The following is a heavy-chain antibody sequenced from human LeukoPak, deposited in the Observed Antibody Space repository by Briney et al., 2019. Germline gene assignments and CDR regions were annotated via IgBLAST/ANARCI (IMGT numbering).Heavy chain of an antibody. D-gene: IGHD6-19*01. CDR3: AREPSGWYNYYYYYYMDV. V-gene: IGHV3-23*01. CDR2: ISGNGGST. Sequence: GGSLRLSCAASGFTFSSYGMSWVRQAPGKGLEWVSAISGNGGSTYYADSVKGRFTISRDNAKNSLYLQMNSLRAEDTAVYYCAREPSGWYNYYYYYYMDVWGKGTTVTVSS. CDR1: GFTFSSYG. J-gene: IGHJ6*03.